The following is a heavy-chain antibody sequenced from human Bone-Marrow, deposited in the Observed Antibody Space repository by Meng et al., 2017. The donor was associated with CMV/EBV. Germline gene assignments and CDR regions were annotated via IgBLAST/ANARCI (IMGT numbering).Heavy chain of an antibody. CDR2: IRWNSGSI. D-gene: IGHD2-21*01. Sequence: SLKISWAASGFTFDDYAMHWVRQAPGKVLEWVSGIRWNSGSIGYADSATGQFTISRDNARNSLFLQMNSLRPEDTALYYCTRDVQYCGTRTPWRAFDIWGQGTMVAVSS. CDR3: TRDVQYCGTRTPWRAFDI. J-gene: IGHJ3*02. CDR1: GFTFDDYA. V-gene: IGHV3-9*01.